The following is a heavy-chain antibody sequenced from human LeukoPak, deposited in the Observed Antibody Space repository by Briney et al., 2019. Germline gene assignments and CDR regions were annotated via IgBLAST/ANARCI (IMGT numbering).Heavy chain of an antibody. V-gene: IGHV3-23*01. CDR2: ISGSGGST. J-gene: IGHJ4*02. D-gene: IGHD2-21*02. CDR1: GFTFSSYA. Sequence: PGGSLRLSCAASGFTFSSYAMSWVRQAPGKGLEWVSAISGSGGSTYYADSVKGRFTISRDNSKNTLYLQMNSLRAEDTAVYYCAKDGSHVEVVTAIIDYWGQGTLVTVSS. CDR3: AKDGSHVEVVTAIIDY.